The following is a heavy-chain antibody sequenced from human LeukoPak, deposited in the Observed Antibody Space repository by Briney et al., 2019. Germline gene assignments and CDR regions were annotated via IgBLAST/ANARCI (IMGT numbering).Heavy chain of an antibody. Sequence: VASVKVSCKASGYTFTSYGISWVRQAPGQGLEWMGWISAYNGNTNYAQKLQGRVTMTTDTSTSTAYMELRSLRSDDTAVYYCARSYYDFWSGYYNYYFDYWGQGTLVTVSS. CDR1: GYTFTSYG. V-gene: IGHV1-18*01. J-gene: IGHJ4*02. CDR2: ISAYNGNT. D-gene: IGHD3-3*01. CDR3: ARSYYDFWSGYYNYYFDY.